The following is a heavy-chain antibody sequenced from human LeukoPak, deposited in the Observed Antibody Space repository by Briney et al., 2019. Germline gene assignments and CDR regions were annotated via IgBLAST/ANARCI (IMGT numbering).Heavy chain of an antibody. Sequence: PGGSLRLSCAVSGFTFTNYYMSWVRQAPGKGLEWVANINQVGTETFYVDSVKGRFTISRDNAKNSLYLQMSSLRAEDTAVYYCAQLLLRGPTAGGQGTLVTVSS. CDR2: INQVGTET. CDR3: AQLLLRGPTA. D-gene: IGHD2-15*01. J-gene: IGHJ4*02. CDR1: GFTFTNYY. V-gene: IGHV3-7*01.